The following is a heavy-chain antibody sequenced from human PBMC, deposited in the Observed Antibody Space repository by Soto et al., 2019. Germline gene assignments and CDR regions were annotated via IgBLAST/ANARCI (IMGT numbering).Heavy chain of an antibody. CDR1: GFTVNSHY. V-gene: IGHV3-53*01. Sequence: PGGSLRLSCAASGFTVNSHYMSWVRQGPGKGLEWVSVIYKGGGTFYADSVKGRFTISRDNSKNTVLLQMNSLRAEDTAVYYCASTRDSGTSYYFDYWGQGTLVTVSS. CDR2: IYKGGGT. D-gene: IGHD1-26*01. J-gene: IGHJ4*02. CDR3: ASTRDSGTSYYFDY.